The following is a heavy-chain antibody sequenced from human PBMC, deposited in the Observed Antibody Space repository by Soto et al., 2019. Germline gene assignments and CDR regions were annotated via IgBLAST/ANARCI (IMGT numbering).Heavy chain of an antibody. D-gene: IGHD3-10*01. J-gene: IGHJ4*02. CDR2: IIPRTDIA. CDR3: ARDYYYGSGSSMDIFDS. V-gene: IGHV1-69*08. Sequence: QVQLLQSGPEVKKPGSSVKVSCTASRDTFNTYTITWVRQAPGQGLEWMGRIIPRTDIANYAQKFQDRVSITADRSTSTAYMELSSLRFDDTAVYYCARDYYYGSGSSMDIFDSGGQGTLVTVSS. CDR1: RDTFNTYT.